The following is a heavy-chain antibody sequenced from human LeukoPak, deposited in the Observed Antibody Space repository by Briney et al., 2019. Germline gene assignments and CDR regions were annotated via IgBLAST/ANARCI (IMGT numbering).Heavy chain of an antibody. Sequence: GGSLRLSCAASGFTFSSYAMSWVRQAPGKGLECISGFSGSGGSTYYADSVKGRFTISRDNAKNTLYLQMQSLRAEDTAMYYCAKPNSSGSIVSVGFDYWGQGALVTVSS. J-gene: IGHJ4*02. V-gene: IGHV3-23*01. CDR2: FSGSGGST. CDR1: GFTFSSYA. D-gene: IGHD3-22*01. CDR3: AKPNSSGSIVSVGFDY.